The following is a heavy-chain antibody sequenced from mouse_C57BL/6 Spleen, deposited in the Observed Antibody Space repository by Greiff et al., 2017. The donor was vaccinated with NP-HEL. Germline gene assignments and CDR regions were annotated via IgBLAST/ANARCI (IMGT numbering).Heavy chain of an antibody. J-gene: IGHJ2*01. Sequence: EVHLVESGGGLVQPGGSLSLSCAASGFTFTDYYMSWVRQPPGKALEWLGFIRNKANGYTTEYSASVKGRFTISRDNSQSILYLQMNALRAEDSATYYGARSKLGRYFDYWGQGTTLTVSS. V-gene: IGHV7-3*01. D-gene: IGHD4-1*01. CDR3: ARSKLGRYFDY. CDR2: IRNKANGYTT. CDR1: GFTFTDYY.